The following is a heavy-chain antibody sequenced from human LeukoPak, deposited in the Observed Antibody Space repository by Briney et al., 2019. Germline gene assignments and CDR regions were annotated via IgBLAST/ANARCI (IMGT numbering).Heavy chain of an antibody. CDR3: ARDGEGGDYFDY. J-gene: IGHJ4*02. CDR1: GFTFRSNT. Sequence: GGSLRLSCAASGFTFRSNTMSWVRQAPGRGLEWVSVISGSGSSTYYADSVKGRFTISRDNSKNTLYLQMNSLRAEDTAVYYCARDGEGGDYFDYWGQGTLVTVSS. V-gene: IGHV3-23*01. CDR2: ISGSGSST. D-gene: IGHD7-27*01.